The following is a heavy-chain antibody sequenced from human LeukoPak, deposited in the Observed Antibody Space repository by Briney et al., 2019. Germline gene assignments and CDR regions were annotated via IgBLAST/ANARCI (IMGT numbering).Heavy chain of an antibody. CDR1: GFTFSSYS. V-gene: IGHV3-7*01. Sequence: GSLRLSCAASGFTFSSYSMNWVRQAPGKGPEWVANIKQDGSEKYYVDSVKGRFTISRDNAKNSLYLQMNSLRAEDTAVYYCARDLSGWELQEYWGQGTLVTVSS. CDR2: IKQDGSEK. D-gene: IGHD1-26*01. CDR3: ARDLSGWELQEY. J-gene: IGHJ4*02.